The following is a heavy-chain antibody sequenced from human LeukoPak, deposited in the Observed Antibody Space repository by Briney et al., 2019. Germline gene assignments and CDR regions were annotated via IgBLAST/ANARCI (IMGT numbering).Heavy chain of an antibody. D-gene: IGHD3-9*01. V-gene: IGHV4-39*07. CDR3: ARVLGYYDILTGYRYYYMDV. CDR1: GGSISSSSYY. J-gene: IGHJ6*03. CDR2: IYYSGST. Sequence: SETLSLTCTVSGGSISSSSYYWGWIRQPPGKGLEWIGSIYYSGSTYYNPSLKSRVTISVDTSKNQFSLKLSSVTAADTAVYYCARVLGYYDILTGYRYYYMDVWGKGTTVTISS.